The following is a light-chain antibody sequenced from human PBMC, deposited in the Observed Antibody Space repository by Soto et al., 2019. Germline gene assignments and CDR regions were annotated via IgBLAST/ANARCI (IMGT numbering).Light chain of an antibody. CDR2: GNS. J-gene: IGLJ2*01. Sequence: QPVLTQPPSVSGAPGQRVTISCTGSSSNIGAGYDVHWYQQLPGTAPKLLIYGNSNRPSGVPDRFSGSKSGTSASLANTGLQAEDEADYYCQSYDSSLSGSEVVFGGGTKLTVL. V-gene: IGLV1-40*01. CDR3: QSYDSSLSGSEVV. CDR1: SSNIGAGYD.